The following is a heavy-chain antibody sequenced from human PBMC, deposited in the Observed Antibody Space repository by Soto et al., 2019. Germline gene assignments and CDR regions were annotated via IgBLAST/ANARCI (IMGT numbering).Heavy chain of an antibody. CDR1: GGTFSSYA. CDR2: IIPIFGTA. J-gene: IGHJ6*02. Sequence: QVQLVQSGAEVKKPGSSVKVSCKASGGTFSSYAISWVRQAPGQGLEWMGGIIPIFGTANYAQQFQGRVTITADESTSTAYRELSSLRSEDTAVYYCARVLPPNYSSSWYGHSYYGMDVWCQGTTVTVSS. V-gene: IGHV1-69*01. D-gene: IGHD6-13*01. CDR3: ARVLPPNYSSSWYGHSYYGMDV.